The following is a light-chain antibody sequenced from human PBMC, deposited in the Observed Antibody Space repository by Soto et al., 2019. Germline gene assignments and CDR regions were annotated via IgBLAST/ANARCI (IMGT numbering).Light chain of an antibody. V-gene: IGKV1-9*01. J-gene: IGKJ4*01. CDR1: QGISSL. CDR2: TAS. CDR3: QQLNSYPPLT. Sequence: DIQLTQSPSFLSASVGDRVTITCRASQGISSLLAWYQQKPGKAPKLLIYTASTLQSGVPSRFSGSGSGTEFTLTISSLQPEDFATYFCQQLNSYPPLTFGGGTKVEI.